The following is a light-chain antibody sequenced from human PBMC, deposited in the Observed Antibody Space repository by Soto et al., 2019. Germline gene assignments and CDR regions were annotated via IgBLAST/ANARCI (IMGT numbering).Light chain of an antibody. CDR1: QSVSSN. V-gene: IGKV3-15*01. J-gene: IGKJ4*01. CDR3: QQYKNWPLT. Sequence: EIVMTQSPATLSVSPGGRATLSCRPSQSVSSNLAWYQQKPGQAPRLLIYGASTRATGFPARFSASGSGTEFTLTISSLQSEDFAVYYCQQYKNWPLTFGGGTRVEIK. CDR2: GAS.